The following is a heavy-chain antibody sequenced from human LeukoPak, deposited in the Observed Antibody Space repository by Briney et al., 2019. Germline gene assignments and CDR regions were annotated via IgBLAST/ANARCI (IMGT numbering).Heavy chain of an antibody. CDR1: GGSISSYY. CDR2: IYYSGST. CDR3: ARHAQIVVVPAAIRY. V-gene: IGHV4-59*04. J-gene: IGHJ4*02. Sequence: SETLSLTCTVSGGSISSYYWSWIRQPPGKGLEWIESIYYSGSTYYNPSLKSRVTISVDTSKNQFSLKLSSVTAADTAVYYCARHAQIVVVPAAIRYWGQGTLVTVSS. D-gene: IGHD2-2*01.